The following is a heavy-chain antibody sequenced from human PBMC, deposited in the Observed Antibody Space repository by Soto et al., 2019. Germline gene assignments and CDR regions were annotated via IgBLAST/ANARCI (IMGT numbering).Heavy chain of an antibody. D-gene: IGHD4-17*01. V-gene: IGHV1-18*01. CDR1: VYTFTSYG. J-gene: IGHJ3*02. CDR2: ISAYNGNT. CDR3: ARDKGYGDYVNAFDI. Sequence: VASVTVSCKASVYTFTSYGISWVRQAPGQGLEWMGWISAYNGNTNYAQKLQGRVTMTTDTSTSTAYMELRSLRSDDTAVYYCARDKGYGDYVNAFDIWGQGTMVTVSS.